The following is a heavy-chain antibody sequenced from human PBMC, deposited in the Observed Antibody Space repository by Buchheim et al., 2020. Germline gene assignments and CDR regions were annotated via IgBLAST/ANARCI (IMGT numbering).Heavy chain of an antibody. CDR1: DGSISSGGYY. CDR2: IYYSGST. V-gene: IGHV4-31*03. J-gene: IGHJ4*02. Sequence: QVQLQESGPGLVKPSQTLSLTRTVSDGSISSGGYYWSWIRQHPGKGLEWIGYIYYSGSTYYNPSLKSRVIISVDTSKHQFSLKLSSVTAADTAVYYCARSNDYGDYGIPRYFDYWGQGTL. CDR3: ARSNDYGDYGIPRYFDY. D-gene: IGHD4-17*01.